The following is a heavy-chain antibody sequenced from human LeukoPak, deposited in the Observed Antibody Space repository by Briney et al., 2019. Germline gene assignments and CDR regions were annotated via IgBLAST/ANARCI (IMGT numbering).Heavy chain of an antibody. CDR3: ARSRYFAWLTAGVCDM. D-gene: IGHD3-9*01. CDR2: ISAYNGNT. Sequence: ASVKVSCKASGYTFTRNGISWVRQAPGQGLECRGCISAYNGNTNYAQNLQGRVTITTDTSTSTPYMERRSLRADDTAVYYCARSRYFAWLTAGVCDMWGEGTMVTVSP. CDR1: GYTFTRNG. V-gene: IGHV1-18*01. J-gene: IGHJ3*02.